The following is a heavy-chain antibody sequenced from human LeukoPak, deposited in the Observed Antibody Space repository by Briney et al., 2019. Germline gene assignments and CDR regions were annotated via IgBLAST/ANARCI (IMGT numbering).Heavy chain of an antibody. CDR3: ARARDTAHGYPVGAFDI. J-gene: IGHJ3*02. Sequence: GGSLRLSCAASGFTFSGFAMSWVRRTPGKGLEWVSGISGSGDNTLYADSVKGRFTISRDNAKNSLYLQMNSLRAEDTAVYYCARARDTAHGYPVGAFDIWGQGTMVTVSS. V-gene: IGHV3-23*01. CDR1: GFTFSGFA. D-gene: IGHD5-18*01. CDR2: ISGSGDNT.